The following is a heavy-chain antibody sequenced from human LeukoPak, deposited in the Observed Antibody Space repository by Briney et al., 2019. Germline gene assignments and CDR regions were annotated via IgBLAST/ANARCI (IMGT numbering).Heavy chain of an antibody. V-gene: IGHV3-74*01. CDR3: ARDSFRSSGWYESYYYGMDV. D-gene: IGHD6-19*01. Sequence: GSLRLSCAASGFTFSSYWMHWVRQAPGKGLVWVSRINSDGSSTSYADSVKGRFTISRDNAKNTLYLQMNSLRAEDTAVYYCARDSFRSSGWYESYYYGMDVWGQGTTVTVSS. J-gene: IGHJ6*02. CDR2: INSDGSST. CDR1: GFTFSSYW.